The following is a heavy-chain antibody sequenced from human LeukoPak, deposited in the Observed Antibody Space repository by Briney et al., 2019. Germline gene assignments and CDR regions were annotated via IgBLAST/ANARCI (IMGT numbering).Heavy chain of an antibody. J-gene: IGHJ4*02. CDR1: GFTFSTYS. Sequence: LRLSCAASGFTFSTYSMNWVRQPPGKGLEWIGYIYYSGSTYYNPSLKSRVTISVDTSKNQFSLKLSSVTAADTAVYYCARVIGWVDYWGQGTLVTVSS. D-gene: IGHD6-19*01. CDR3: ARVIGWVDY. V-gene: IGHV4-30-4*08. CDR2: IYYSGST.